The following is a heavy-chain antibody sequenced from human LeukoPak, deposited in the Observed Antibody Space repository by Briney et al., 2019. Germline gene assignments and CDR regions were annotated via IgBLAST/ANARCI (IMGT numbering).Heavy chain of an antibody. CDR2: IYYSGSI. CDR1: GGSISSSSYY. Sequence: SETLSLTCTVSGGSISSSSYYWGWIRQPPGKGLEWIGSIYYSGSIYYNPSLKSRVTISVDTSKNQFSLKLSSVTAADTAVYYCARQEGLAPDPGYCSSTSCRRYYFDYWGQGTLVTVSS. CDR3: ARQEGLAPDPGYCSSTSCRRYYFDY. V-gene: IGHV4-39*01. D-gene: IGHD2-2*01. J-gene: IGHJ4*02.